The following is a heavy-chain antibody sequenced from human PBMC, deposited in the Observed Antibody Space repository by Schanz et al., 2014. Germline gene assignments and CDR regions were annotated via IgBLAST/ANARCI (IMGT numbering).Heavy chain of an antibody. J-gene: IGHJ6*02. CDR1: GFTFSTCA. Sequence: QVQLVESGGGVVQPGRSLRLSCAASGFTFSTCAMHWVRQAPGKGLEWVAVISYEGNDKYYGDSVKGRFTISRDNSKNTVYLQMDSLRPEDTAVYYCAKQFLSYYFYGMDVWSQGTTVNVSS. D-gene: IGHD4-4*01. V-gene: IGHV3-30*04. CDR2: ISYEGNDK. CDR3: AKQFLSYYFYGMDV.